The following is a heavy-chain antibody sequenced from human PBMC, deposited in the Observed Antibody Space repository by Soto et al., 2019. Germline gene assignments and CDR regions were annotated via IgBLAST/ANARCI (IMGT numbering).Heavy chain of an antibody. CDR1: GGSFSGYY. V-gene: IGHV4-34*01. Sequence: PSETLSLTCAVYGGSFSGYYWSWIRQPPGKGLEWIGEINHSGSTNYNPSLKSRVTISVDTSKNQFSLKLSSVTAADTAVYYCARGVVRGHRKPNWFDPWGQGTLVTVSS. CDR2: INHSGST. D-gene: IGHD3-10*01. CDR3: ARGVVRGHRKPNWFDP. J-gene: IGHJ5*02.